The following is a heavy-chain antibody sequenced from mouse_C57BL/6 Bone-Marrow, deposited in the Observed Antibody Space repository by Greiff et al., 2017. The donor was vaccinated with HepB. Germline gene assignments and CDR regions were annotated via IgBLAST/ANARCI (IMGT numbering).Heavy chain of an antibody. D-gene: IGHD1-1*01. CDR2: IDPSDSDT. CDR1: GYTFTSYW. CDR3: ARYGSSSEFAY. V-gene: IGHV1-69*01. Sequence: QVQLQQPGAELVMPGASVKLSCKASGYTFTSYWMHWVKQRPGQGLEWIGRIDPSDSDTNYNQKFKGKSTLTVDKSSSTAYMQLSSLTSEYSAVYYCARYGSSSEFAYWDRGNRVTVTA. J-gene: IGHJ3*01.